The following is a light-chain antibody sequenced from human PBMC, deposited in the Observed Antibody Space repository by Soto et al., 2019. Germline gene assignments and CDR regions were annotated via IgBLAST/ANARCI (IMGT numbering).Light chain of an antibody. J-gene: IGLJ1*01. CDR2: DVS. Sequence: QSVLTQPASVSGSLGQSITISCTGSSSDIGGYNFVCWYQQYPGKAPKLMIYDVSYRPSGVSDRFSGSKSGNTASLTISGLQAEDEADFYCTSYRSDNPVVFGTGTKVTVL. CDR1: SSDIGGYNF. CDR3: TSYRSDNPVV. V-gene: IGLV2-14*01.